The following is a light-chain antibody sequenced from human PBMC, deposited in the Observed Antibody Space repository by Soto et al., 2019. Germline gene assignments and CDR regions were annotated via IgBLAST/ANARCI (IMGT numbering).Light chain of an antibody. Sequence: QSALTKAASLSGSPGQSITISCTGTSSDIGAYDYVSWFQQHPGKAPKLMISEVSNRPSGVSNRFSASKSGNTASLTISGLQSEDEATYYCSSYSSSSTLVFGTGTKVTVL. CDR1: SSDIGAYDY. J-gene: IGLJ1*01. V-gene: IGLV2-14*01. CDR3: SSYSSSSTLV. CDR2: EVS.